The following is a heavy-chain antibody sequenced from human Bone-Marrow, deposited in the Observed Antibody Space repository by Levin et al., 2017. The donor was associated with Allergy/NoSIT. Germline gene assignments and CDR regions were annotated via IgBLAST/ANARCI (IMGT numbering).Heavy chain of an antibody. CDR1: GFTFDEFA. D-gene: IGHD2-8*01. CDR2: INWNGGKI. J-gene: IGHJ6*02. V-gene: IGHV3-9*01. CDR3: VRHEHIILLTGTMDV. Sequence: LTGGSLRLSCATSGFTFDEFAMHWVRQAPGKGLEWVSGINWNGGKIVYADSVQGRFTISRDNAKNSLYLQMNSLRAEDTALYYCVRHEHIILLTGTMDVWGQGTTVTVTS.